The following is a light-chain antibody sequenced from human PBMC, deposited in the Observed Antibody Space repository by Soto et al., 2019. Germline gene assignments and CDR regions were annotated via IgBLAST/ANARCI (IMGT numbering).Light chain of an antibody. CDR1: QSVSSSY. CDR2: GAS. V-gene: IGKV3-20*01. J-gene: IGKJ4*01. CDR3: QQYGSSPPLT. Sequence: EIVLTQSPGTLSLSPGERATLSCRASQSVSSSYLAWYQQKPGQAPRLLIYGASSRATGIPDRFSGSGSETDFTLTISSLELEDFAVYYCQQYGSSPPLTFGGGTKVDIK.